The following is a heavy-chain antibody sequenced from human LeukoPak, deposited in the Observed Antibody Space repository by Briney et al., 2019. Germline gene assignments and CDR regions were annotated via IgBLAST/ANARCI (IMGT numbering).Heavy chain of an antibody. CDR3: ARDEYYYDSSGYPDY. CDR2: ISGSGGST. D-gene: IGHD3-22*01. V-gene: IGHV3-23*01. CDR1: GFTFSSYA. J-gene: IGHJ4*02. Sequence: PGGSLRLSCAASGFTFSSYAMSWVRQAPGKGLEWVSAISGSGGSTYYADSVKGRFTISRDNAKNSLYLQMNSLRAEDTAVYYCARDEYYYDSSGYPDYWGQGTLVTVSS.